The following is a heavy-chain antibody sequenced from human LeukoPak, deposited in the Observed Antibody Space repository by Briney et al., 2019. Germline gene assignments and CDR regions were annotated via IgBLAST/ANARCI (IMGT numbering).Heavy chain of an antibody. V-gene: IGHV3-23*01. J-gene: IGHJ4*02. CDR2: ISGSGGST. CDR3: ARDLTVRGVIITGY. CDR1: GFTFSSYA. D-gene: IGHD3-10*01. Sequence: GGSLRLSCAASGFTFSSYAMSWVRQAPGKGLEWVSAISGSGGSTYYADSVKGRFTISRDNSKNTLYLQMNSLRAEDTAVYYCARDLTVRGVIITGYWGQGTLVTVSS.